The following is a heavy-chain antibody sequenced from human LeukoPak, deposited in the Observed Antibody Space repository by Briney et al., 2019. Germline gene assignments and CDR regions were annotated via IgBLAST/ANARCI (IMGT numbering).Heavy chain of an antibody. V-gene: IGHV3-30*02. Sequence: GSLRLSCAASGFTFSSYGMHWVRQAPGKGLEWVAFIRYDGSNKYYADSVKGRFTISRDNSKNTLYLQMNSLRAEDTAVYYCAKDIRLRVAGLFDYWGQGTLVTVSS. CDR3: AKDIRLRVAGLFDY. D-gene: IGHD6-19*01. J-gene: IGHJ4*02. CDR1: GFTFSSYG. CDR2: IRYDGSNK.